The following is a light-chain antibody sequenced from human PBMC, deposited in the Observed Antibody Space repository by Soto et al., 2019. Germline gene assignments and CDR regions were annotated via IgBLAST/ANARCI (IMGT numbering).Light chain of an antibody. J-gene: IGKJ1*01. CDR2: KAS. CDR3: QHYNSYSEA. V-gene: IGKV1-5*03. CDR1: QPIRSW. Sequence: DIQMTQSPSTLSGSVGDRVTITCRASQPIRSWLAWYQQKPGKAPKLLIYKASTLKSGVPSRFSGSGSGTEFTLTISSLQPDDFATYYCQHYNSYSEAFGQGTKV.